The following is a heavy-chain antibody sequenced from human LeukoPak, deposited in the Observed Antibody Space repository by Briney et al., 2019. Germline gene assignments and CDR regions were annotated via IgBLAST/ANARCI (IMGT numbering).Heavy chain of an antibody. D-gene: IGHD6-19*01. CDR3: ARVASDSSGWYFDY. Sequence: GGSLRLSCAASGFTFSSYAMHWVRQAPGKGLEYVSAISSNGGSTYYANSVKGRFTISRDNSKNTLYLQMGSLRAEDMAVYCCARVASDSSGWYFDYWGQGTLVTVSS. J-gene: IGHJ4*02. CDR2: ISSNGGST. V-gene: IGHV3-64*01. CDR1: GFTFSSYA.